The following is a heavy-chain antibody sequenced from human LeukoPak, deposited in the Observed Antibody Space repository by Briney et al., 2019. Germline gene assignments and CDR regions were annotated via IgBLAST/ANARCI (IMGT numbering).Heavy chain of an antibody. J-gene: IGHJ2*01. CDR1: GYSISSGYY. CDR3: ARVAQKLERIAVAGTSEWRANWYFDL. V-gene: IGHV4-38-2*02. CDR2: IYHSGST. D-gene: IGHD6-19*01. Sequence: SETLSLTCTVSGYSISSGYYWGWIRQPPGKGLEWIGSIYHSGSTYYNPSLKSRVTISVDTSKNQFSLKPRSVTAADTAVYYCARVAQKLERIAVAGTSEWRANWYFDLWGRGTLVTVSS.